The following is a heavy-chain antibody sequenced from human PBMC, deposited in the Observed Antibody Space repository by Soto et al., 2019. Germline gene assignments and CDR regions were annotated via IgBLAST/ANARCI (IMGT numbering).Heavy chain of an antibody. D-gene: IGHD6-19*01. V-gene: IGHV3-74*01. CDR1: GFTFSSYW. CDR2: INSDGSST. CDR3: ARGPGIAVAALDY. J-gene: IGHJ4*02. Sequence: GGSLRLSXAASGFTFSSYWMHWVRQAPGKGLVWVSRINSDGSSTNYADSVKGRFTISRDNAKNTLYLQMNSLRAEDTAVYYCARGPGIAVAALDYWGQGTLVTVSS.